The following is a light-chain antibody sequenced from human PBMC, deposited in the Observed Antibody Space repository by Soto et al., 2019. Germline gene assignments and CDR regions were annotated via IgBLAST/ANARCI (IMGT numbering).Light chain of an antibody. CDR2: SAS. CDR3: QQLNSYPQT. V-gene: IGKV1-9*01. CDR1: RGISSY. Sequence: IQLTQAPSSLSASVGDRVTITCQASRGISSYLAWYQQKPGKAPKLLVYSASTLHSGVPSRFSGSGSGPDFTLTISSLQPEDSATYFCQQLNSYPQTFGQGTRLEIK. J-gene: IGKJ5*01.